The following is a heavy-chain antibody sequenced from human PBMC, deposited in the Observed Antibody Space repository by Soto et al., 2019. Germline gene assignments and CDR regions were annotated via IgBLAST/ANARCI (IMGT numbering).Heavy chain of an antibody. D-gene: IGHD2-8*02. CDR3: ARGGGVYYFDY. CDR2: IYYSGIT. Sequence: SETLSLTCTVSGGPISSSSYYWSWIRQPPGKGLEWIGYIYYSGITDYNPSLKSRVTISVDTSKSQFSLKLSSVTAADTAVYYCARGGGVYYFDYWGQGTLVTVSS. V-gene: IGHV4-61*01. CDR1: GGPISSSSYY. J-gene: IGHJ4*02.